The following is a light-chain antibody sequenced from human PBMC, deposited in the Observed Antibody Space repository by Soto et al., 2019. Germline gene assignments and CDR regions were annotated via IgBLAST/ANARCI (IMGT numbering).Light chain of an antibody. CDR3: QQRSNGPPFT. Sequence: EIALTQFPATLSLFPGERATLCCRDRQSVRSYLAWYQQKAGQAPRLLIYDASNRATGIPARLSGRGCGTDFTLTISCLGPEDFAVYYYQQRSNGPPFTVAPGTKVDIK. CDR2: DAS. CDR1: QSVRSY. V-gene: IGKV3-11*01. J-gene: IGKJ3*01.